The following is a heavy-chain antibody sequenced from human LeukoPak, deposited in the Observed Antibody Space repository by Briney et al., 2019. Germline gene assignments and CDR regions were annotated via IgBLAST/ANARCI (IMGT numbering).Heavy chain of an antibody. D-gene: IGHD1-26*01. J-gene: IGHJ5*02. Sequence: SVKVSCKASGGTFSSYAISWVRQAPGQGLEWMGGIIPIFGTANYAQKFQGRVTITTDESTSTAYMELSSLRSEDTAVYYYAREQTIVGATTRWFDPWGQGTLVTVSS. CDR3: AREQTIVGATTRWFDP. CDR1: GGTFSSYA. V-gene: IGHV1-69*05. CDR2: IIPIFGTA.